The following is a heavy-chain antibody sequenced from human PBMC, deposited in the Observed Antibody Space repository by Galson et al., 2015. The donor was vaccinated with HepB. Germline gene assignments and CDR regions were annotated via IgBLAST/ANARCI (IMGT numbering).Heavy chain of an antibody. D-gene: IGHD6-13*01. V-gene: IGHV1-46*01. CDR3: ARDNLISSSWYDIGY. J-gene: IGHJ4*02. CDR2: INPSGGST. CDR1: GYTFTNYY. Sequence: SVKVSCKASGYTFTNYYMHWVRQAPGQGLEWMGIINPSGGSTSYAQKFQGRVTMTRDTSTSTVYMELSSLRSEDTAVYYCARDNLISSSWYDIGYWGQGTLVTVSS.